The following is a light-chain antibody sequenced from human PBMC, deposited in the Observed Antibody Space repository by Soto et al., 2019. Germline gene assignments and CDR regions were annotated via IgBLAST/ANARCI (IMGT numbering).Light chain of an antibody. J-gene: IGKJ1*01. Sequence: EIVLTQSPGTLSLSPGERATLSCRASQSVNSNYLAWYQQKPGQAPRLLIYGASSRATGIPDRFSGSGSGTDFSLIISRLEPEDCAVYYCHQYSRSPPWTFGQGTKVEIK. CDR3: HQYSRSPPWT. CDR2: GAS. CDR1: QSVNSNY. V-gene: IGKV3-20*01.